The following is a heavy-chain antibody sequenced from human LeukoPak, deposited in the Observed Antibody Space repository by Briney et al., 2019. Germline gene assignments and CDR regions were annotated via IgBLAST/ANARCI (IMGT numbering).Heavy chain of an antibody. V-gene: IGHV4-4*07. CDR1: GGSISSYY. Sequence: SETLSLTCTVSGGSISSYYWSWIRQPAWKGLEWIGRIYTSGSTNYNPSLKSRVTMSVDTSKNQFSLKLSSVTAADTAVYYCARDFCSSTSCSRKNWFDPWGQGTLVTVSS. CDR2: IYTSGST. J-gene: IGHJ5*02. D-gene: IGHD2-2*01. CDR3: ARDFCSSTSCSRKNWFDP.